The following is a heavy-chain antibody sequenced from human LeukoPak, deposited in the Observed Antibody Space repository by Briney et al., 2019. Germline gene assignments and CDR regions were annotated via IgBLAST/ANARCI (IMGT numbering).Heavy chain of an antibody. V-gene: IGHV4-59*01. Sequence: SETLSLTCTVSGGSISSYYWSWIRQPPGKGLEWIGYIYYSGSTNYNPSLKSRVTISVDTSKIQFSLKLSSVTAADTAVYYCASALGYSSGWYPIDYWGQGTLVTVSS. D-gene: IGHD6-19*01. CDR3: ASALGYSSGWYPIDY. CDR2: IYYSGST. CDR1: GGSISSYY. J-gene: IGHJ4*02.